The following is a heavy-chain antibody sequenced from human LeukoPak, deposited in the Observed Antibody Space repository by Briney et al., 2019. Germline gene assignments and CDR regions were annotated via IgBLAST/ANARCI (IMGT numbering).Heavy chain of an antibody. CDR1: GGSISSYY. D-gene: IGHD6-13*01. V-gene: IGHV4-4*07. CDR3: ARSYSSSWHYFDY. J-gene: IGHJ4*02. Sequence: PSETLSLTCTVSGGSISSYYWTWIRQSAGKGLEWIGRINTSGSTNYNPSLRSRVTMSVDTSKNQLSLKLTSVTAADTAVYYCARSYSSSWHYFDYWGQGTLVTVSS. CDR2: INTSGST.